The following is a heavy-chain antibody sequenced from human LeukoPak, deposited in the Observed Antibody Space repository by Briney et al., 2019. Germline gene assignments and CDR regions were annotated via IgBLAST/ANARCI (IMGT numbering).Heavy chain of an antibody. Sequence: QPGGSLRLSCAASGFTFSSYWMHWVRQAPGKGLVWVSRINSDGSSTSYADSVKGRFTISRNNAKNTLYLQMNSLRAEDTAVYYCARDPPYSNYVYFDYWGQGTLVTVSS. CDR2: INSDGSST. CDR3: ARDPPYSNYVYFDY. V-gene: IGHV3-74*01. D-gene: IGHD4-11*01. CDR1: GFTFSSYW. J-gene: IGHJ4*02.